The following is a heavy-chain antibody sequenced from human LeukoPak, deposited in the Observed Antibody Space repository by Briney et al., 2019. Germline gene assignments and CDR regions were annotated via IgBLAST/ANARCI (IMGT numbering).Heavy chain of an antibody. CDR1: GGSISSYY. J-gene: IGHJ4*02. D-gene: IGHD2-2*01. CDR2: IYYSGST. V-gene: IGHV4-59*01. Sequence: PSETLSLTCTVSGGSISSYYWSWVRQPPGKGLEWIGYIYYSGSTNYNPSLKSRVTISVDTSKNQFSLKLSSVTAADTAVYYCASGIVPAGGGRWGQGTLVTVSS. CDR3: ASGIVPAGGGR.